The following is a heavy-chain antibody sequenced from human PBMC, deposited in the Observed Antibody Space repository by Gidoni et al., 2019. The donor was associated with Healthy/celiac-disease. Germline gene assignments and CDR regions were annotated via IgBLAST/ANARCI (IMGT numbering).Heavy chain of an antibody. Sequence: QITLKESGPTLVKPTQTLTLTCTFSGFSLSTSGVGVGWIRQPPGKALEWLALIYWDDDKRYSPSLKSRLTITKDTSKNQVVLTMPNMDPVDTATDYCAHSWRDDYGDYPHAYWGQGTLVTVSS. D-gene: IGHD4-17*01. V-gene: IGHV2-5*02. CDR2: IYWDDDK. CDR3: AHSWRDDYGDYPHAY. CDR1: GFSLSTSGVG. J-gene: IGHJ4*02.